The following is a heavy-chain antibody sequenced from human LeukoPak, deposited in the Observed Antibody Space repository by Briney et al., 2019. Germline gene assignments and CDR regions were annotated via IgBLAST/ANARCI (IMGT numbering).Heavy chain of an antibody. CDR1: GFTFSDYY. CDR2: ISSSGTNI. J-gene: IGHJ6*02. V-gene: IGHV3-11*01. CDR3: GRDSKDILALPGALAHSYSSLVLDV. Sequence: GGSLTLSCAASGFTFSDYYMSWIRQAPGEGLEWISYISSSGTNIYYSDSVKGRFTISRDNAKRSLYLEMNSLRAEDTAMYYCGRDSKDILALPGALAHSYSSLVLDVWGQGTSVTVSS. D-gene: IGHD2-2*01.